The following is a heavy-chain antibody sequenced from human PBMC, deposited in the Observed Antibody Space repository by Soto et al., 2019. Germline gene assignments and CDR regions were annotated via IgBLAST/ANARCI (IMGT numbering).Heavy chain of an antibody. CDR1: GFTFDDYA. D-gene: IGHD6-19*01. CDR2: ISWNSGSI. J-gene: IGHJ6*03. V-gene: IGHV3-9*01. Sequence: GGSLRLSCAASGFTFDDYAMHWVRQAPGKGLEWVSGISWNSGSIGYADSVKGRFTISRDNAKNSLYLQMNSLRAEDTAVYYCARGLGQWLEFSYYYYYMDVWGKGTTVTVSS. CDR3: ARGLGQWLEFSYYYYYMDV.